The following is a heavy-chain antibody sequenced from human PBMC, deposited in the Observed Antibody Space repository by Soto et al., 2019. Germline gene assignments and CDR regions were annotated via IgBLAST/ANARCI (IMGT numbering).Heavy chain of an antibody. Sequence: PGGSLRRSCAASGFTFSSYGMHWVRQAPGKGLEWVAVISYDGSNKYYADSVKGRFTISRDNSKNTLYLQMNSLRAEDTAVYYCAKEVLDYDSSGYYLYYYYGMDVWGQGTTVTVSS. V-gene: IGHV3-30*18. CDR2: ISYDGSNK. J-gene: IGHJ6*02. CDR3: AKEVLDYDSSGYYLYYYYGMDV. CDR1: GFTFSSYG. D-gene: IGHD3-22*01.